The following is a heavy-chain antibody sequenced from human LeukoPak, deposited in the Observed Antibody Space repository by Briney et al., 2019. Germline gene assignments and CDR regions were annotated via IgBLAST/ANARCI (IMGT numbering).Heavy chain of an antibody. J-gene: IGHJ4*02. CDR2: IYYSGTT. Sequence: PSEILSLTCTVSGGSISSTTYYWGWIRQPPGKGLEWIGTIYYSGTTYYNPSLKSRVTISVDTSKNQFSLKLSSVTAADTAVYYCARHMADGYYDFWSGYSHAGNFDYWGQGTLVTVSS. CDR1: GGSISSTTYY. V-gene: IGHV4-39*01. D-gene: IGHD3-3*01. CDR3: ARHMADGYYDFWSGYSHAGNFDY.